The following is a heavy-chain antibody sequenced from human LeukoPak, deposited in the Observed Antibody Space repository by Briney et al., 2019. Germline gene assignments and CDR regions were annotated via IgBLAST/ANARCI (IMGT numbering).Heavy chain of an antibody. CDR3: ARPIAVAGTHNFNYGMDV. CDR1: GYTFTSYG. V-gene: IGHV1-18*01. CDR2: ISAYNGNT. D-gene: IGHD6-19*01. Sequence: GASVKVSCKASGYTFTSYGISWVRQAPGQGLEWMGWISAYNGNTNYAQKLQGRVTMTTDTSTSTAYMELRSLRSDDTAVYYCARPIAVAGTHNFNYGMDVWGQGTTVTVSS. J-gene: IGHJ6*02.